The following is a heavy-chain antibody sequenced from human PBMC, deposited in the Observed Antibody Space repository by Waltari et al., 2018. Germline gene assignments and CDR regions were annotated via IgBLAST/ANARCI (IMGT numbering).Heavy chain of an antibody. V-gene: IGHV3-30*02. Sequence: QVQLVESGGGVVQPGGSLRLSCAASGFTFSSYGMHWVRQAPGKGLGWVAFIRYDGSNKYYADSVKGRFTISRDNSKNTLYLQMNSLRAEDTAVYYCAKDRGGSGSYFIDYWGQGTLVTVSS. CDR3: AKDRGGSGSYFIDY. CDR1: GFTFSSYG. D-gene: IGHD3-10*01. CDR2: IRYDGSNK. J-gene: IGHJ4*02.